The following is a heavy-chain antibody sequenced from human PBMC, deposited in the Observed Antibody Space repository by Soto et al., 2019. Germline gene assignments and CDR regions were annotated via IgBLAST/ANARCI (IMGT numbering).Heavy chain of an antibody. J-gene: IGHJ4*02. Sequence: QVQLVESGGGVVQPGRSLRLSCAASGFTFSSYGMHWVRQAPGKGLEWVAVIWYDGSNKYYADSVKGRFTISRDNSKNTLYLQMNSLRAEDTAVYYCARDEVSNQIPFDYWGQGTLVTVSS. V-gene: IGHV3-33*01. CDR1: GFTFSSYG. D-gene: IGHD2-2*01. CDR2: IWYDGSNK. CDR3: ARDEVSNQIPFDY.